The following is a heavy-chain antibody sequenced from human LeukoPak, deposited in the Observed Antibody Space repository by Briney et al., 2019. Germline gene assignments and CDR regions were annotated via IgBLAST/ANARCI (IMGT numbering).Heavy chain of an antibody. Sequence: PSETLSLTCAVSGGSISSGGYSWSWIRQSPGKGLEWFGYIYHSGSTYYNPSLKSRVTISVDRSKNQFSLKLSSVTAADTAVYFCAREVVVPAAMSFRYYYYGMDVWGKGTTVTVSS. CDR2: IYHSGST. CDR3: AREVVVPAAMSFRYYYYGMDV. V-gene: IGHV4-30-2*06. D-gene: IGHD2-2*01. J-gene: IGHJ6*04. CDR1: GGSISSGGYS.